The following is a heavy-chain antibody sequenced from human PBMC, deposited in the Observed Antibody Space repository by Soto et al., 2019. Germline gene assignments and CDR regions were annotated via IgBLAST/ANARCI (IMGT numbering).Heavy chain of an antibody. CDR2: ISGSGGST. CDR3: AKDENYAELSPIVVVPAAMDY. Sequence: GGSLRLSCAASGFTFSSYAMSWVRQAPGKGLEWVSAISGSGGSTYYADSVKGRFTISRDNSKNTLYLQMNSLRAEDTAVYYCAKDENYAELSPIVVVPAAMDYWGQGTLVTVSS. CDR1: GFTFSSYA. V-gene: IGHV3-23*01. J-gene: IGHJ4*02. D-gene: IGHD2-2*01.